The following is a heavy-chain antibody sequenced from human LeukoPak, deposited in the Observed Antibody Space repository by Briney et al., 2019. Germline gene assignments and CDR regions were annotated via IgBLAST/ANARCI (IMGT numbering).Heavy chain of an antibody. CDR2: ISSSGSSI. V-gene: IGHV3-11*01. CDR1: GFTFSDNY. Sequence: MPGGSLRLSCAASGFTFSDNYMSWIRQAPGKGLEWVSYISSSGSSIYYADSVKGRFTISRDNAKNSLYLQMNSLRVEDTAVYYCASEQSGYFDYWGQGTLVTVSS. J-gene: IGHJ4*02. D-gene: IGHD3-22*01. CDR3: ASEQSGYFDY.